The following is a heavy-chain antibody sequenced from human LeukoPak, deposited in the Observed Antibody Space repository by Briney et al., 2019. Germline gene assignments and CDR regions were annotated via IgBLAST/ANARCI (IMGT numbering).Heavy chain of an antibody. CDR1: GYTFTSYG. CDR3: ARSLSGSYYGVYFDY. J-gene: IGHJ4*02. CDR2: ISAYNGNT. D-gene: IGHD1-26*01. Sequence: ASVKVSCKASGYTFTSYGISWVRQAPGQGLEWMGWISAYNGNTKYAQKLQGRVTMTTDTSTSTAYMELRSLRSDDTAVYYCARSLSGSYYGVYFDYWGQGTLVTVSS. V-gene: IGHV1-18*01.